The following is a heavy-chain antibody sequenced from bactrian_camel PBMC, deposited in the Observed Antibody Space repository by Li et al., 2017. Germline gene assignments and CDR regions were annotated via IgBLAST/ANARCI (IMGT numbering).Heavy chain of an antibody. CDR2: IATDDTT. Sequence: HVQLVESGGGSVQAGGSLRLSCGYTRSSNCMAWFRQTPGKEREGVATIATDDTTTYADSVKGRFTISRDKSKDTLYLQMSSLKPEDTAIYYCAATPSMSGDICQLRGGQYYLEYWGQGTQVTVS. CDR1: YTRSSNC. D-gene: IGHD3*01. V-gene: IGHV3S53*01. CDR3: AATPSMSGDICQLRGGQYYLEY. J-gene: IGHJ4*01.